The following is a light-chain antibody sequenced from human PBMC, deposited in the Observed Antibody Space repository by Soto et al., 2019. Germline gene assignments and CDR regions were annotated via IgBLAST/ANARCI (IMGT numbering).Light chain of an antibody. V-gene: IGLV1-47*01. CDR1: SSNVGSHS. CDR2: RND. Sequence: QSVLTQPPSASGTPGQRVTISCSGSSSNVGSHSVYWYQQLPGTAPKLLIYRNDQRPSGVPDRFSGSKSGTSASLAISGLRSEDEADYYCAAWDDSLSGPVVFGGGTKLTVL. CDR3: AAWDDSLSGPVV. J-gene: IGLJ2*01.